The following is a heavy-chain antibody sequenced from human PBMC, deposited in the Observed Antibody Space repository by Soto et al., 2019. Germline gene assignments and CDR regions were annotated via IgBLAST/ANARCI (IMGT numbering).Heavy chain of an antibody. D-gene: IGHD3-22*01. J-gene: IGHJ6*02. CDR1: GFTFSSYS. CDR3: ARGYYDSSGPRMDV. Sequence: GGTLRLSCAASGFTFSSYSMNWVRQAPGKGLEWDSYISSSSSTIYYADSVKGRFTITRDNAKNSLYLQMNSLRDEDTSVYYCARGYYDSSGPRMDVWGQGTTVTVSS. CDR2: ISSSSSTI. V-gene: IGHV3-48*02.